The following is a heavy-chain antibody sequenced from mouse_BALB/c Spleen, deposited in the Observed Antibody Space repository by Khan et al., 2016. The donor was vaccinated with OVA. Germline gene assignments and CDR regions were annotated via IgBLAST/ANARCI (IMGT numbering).Heavy chain of an antibody. J-gene: IGHJ3*01. D-gene: IGHD2-1*01. CDR2: IDPSTGYT. CDR1: GYTFTPYW. CDR3: ARRGLYGICAY. Sequence: QVQLKQSGAELAKPGASVQMSCKASGYTFTPYWMHWVKQRPGQGLEWIGYIDPSTGYTEYNQKFKDKATLPTDKSSSTAYMQLSSLTSEDSAGYYCARRGLYGICAYWGQGTLVTVSA. V-gene: IGHV1-7*01.